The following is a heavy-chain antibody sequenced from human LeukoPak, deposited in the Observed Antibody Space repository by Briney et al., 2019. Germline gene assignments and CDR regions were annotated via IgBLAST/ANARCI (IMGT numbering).Heavy chain of an antibody. J-gene: IGHJ4*02. D-gene: IGHD3-10*01. V-gene: IGHV3-53*01. CDR1: GLSVSSNF. CDR3: ARAMGDY. Sequence: GGSLRLSCAATGLSVSSNFMSWVRQAPGKGLEWVSVIYGSGSTYYADSVKGRFTISRDTPKNTLYLQMNSLRVEDTAVYYCARAMGDYWGQGTLVTVSS. CDR2: IYGSGST.